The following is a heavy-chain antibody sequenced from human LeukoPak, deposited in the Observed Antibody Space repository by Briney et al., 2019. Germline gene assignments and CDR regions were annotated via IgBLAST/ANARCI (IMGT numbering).Heavy chain of an antibody. CDR1: GYTFASYG. CDR2: ISTYKDDT. Sequence: ASVKVSCKASGYTFASYGISWVRQAPGQGLEWMGWISTYKDDTNYAQKFQGRVTMTTDTSTSTAYMELRSVRSDDTAVYYCARGSYYDYWGQGTLVTVSS. J-gene: IGHJ4*02. CDR3: ARGSYYDY. V-gene: IGHV1-18*01. D-gene: IGHD3-10*01.